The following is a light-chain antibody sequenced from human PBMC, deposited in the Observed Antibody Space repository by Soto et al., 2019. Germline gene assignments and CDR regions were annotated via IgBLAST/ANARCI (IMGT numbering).Light chain of an antibody. V-gene: IGKV3-11*01. CDR3: HQRQRWPRT. CDR1: QSVSNN. Sequence: EIVMTQSPATLSVSPGERATLSCRASQSVSNNLAWYQQKPGQAPRLIIYEASNRAAGIPARFSGSGSGTDFTLTITSLEPEDFAFYYCHQRQRWPRTFGQGTKVDIK. J-gene: IGKJ1*01. CDR2: EAS.